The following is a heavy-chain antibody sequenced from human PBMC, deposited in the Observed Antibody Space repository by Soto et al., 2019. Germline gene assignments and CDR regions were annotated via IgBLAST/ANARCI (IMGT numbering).Heavy chain of an antibody. Sequence: GGSLRLSCTASGFNFSRFWTHWVRQVPGRGLVWVSHINSDGSRTSYADSVKGRFTISRDNAKNTLYLQMNSLRAEDTAEYYCARDLSSCSSARCYSFYYGMDLWGQGTTVTVSS. V-gene: IGHV3-74*01. J-gene: IGHJ6*02. CDR1: GFNFSRFW. D-gene: IGHD2-2*01. CDR2: INSDGSRT. CDR3: ARDLSSCSSARCYSFYYGMDL.